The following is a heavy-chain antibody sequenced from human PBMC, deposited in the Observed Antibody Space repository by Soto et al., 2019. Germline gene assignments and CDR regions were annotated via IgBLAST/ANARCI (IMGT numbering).Heavy chain of an antibody. CDR3: ASRVDSSGYYTQDAIDI. D-gene: IGHD3-22*01. V-gene: IGHV3-21*01. Sequence: GGSLRLSCAASGFTFSSYSMNWVRQAPGKGLEWVSSISSSSSYIYYADSVKGRFTISRDNAKNSLYLQMNSLRAEDTAVYYCASRVDSSGYYTQDAIDIWGQGTMVTVSS. CDR2: ISSSSSYI. J-gene: IGHJ3*02. CDR1: GFTFSSYS.